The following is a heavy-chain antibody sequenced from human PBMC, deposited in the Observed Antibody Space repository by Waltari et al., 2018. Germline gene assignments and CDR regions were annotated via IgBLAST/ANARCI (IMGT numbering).Heavy chain of an antibody. CDR3: ARGYCSSTSCPYYFDY. J-gene: IGHJ4*02. V-gene: IGHV1-69*02. Sequence: QVQLVQSGAEVKKPGSSVKVSCKASGGPFSSYTLRWGRRAPGQGLEGMGRINPILGRANYAQKFQGRVTITADKSTSTAYMELSSLRSEDTAVYYCARGYCSSTSCPYYFDYWGQGTLVTVSS. D-gene: IGHD2-2*01. CDR1: GGPFSSYT. CDR2: INPILGRA.